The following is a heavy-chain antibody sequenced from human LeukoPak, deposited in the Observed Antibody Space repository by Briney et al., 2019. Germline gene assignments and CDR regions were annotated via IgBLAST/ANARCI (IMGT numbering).Heavy chain of an antibody. V-gene: IGHV3-74*01. CDR3: ARDAKDIVVVLVATSFDR. Sequence: GGSLRLSCAASGFTFSIYWMRWVRQAPGKGLVWVSRVNSDGTRTRQPASVPGRFTTSRENAQNTLYLQMNSLRAQDTAVYYCARDAKDIVVVLVATSFDRWGQGTLVTVSS. CDR1: GFTFSIYW. CDR2: VNSDGTRT. J-gene: IGHJ5*02. D-gene: IGHD2-2*01.